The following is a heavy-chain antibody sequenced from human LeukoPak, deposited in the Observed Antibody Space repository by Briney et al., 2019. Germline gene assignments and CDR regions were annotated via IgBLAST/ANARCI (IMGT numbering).Heavy chain of an antibody. V-gene: IGHV3-7*01. J-gene: IGHJ4*02. Sequence: GGSLRLSCAASGFTFSSYGMHWVRQTPGKGLEWVANIKQDGSEKYYVGSVKGRFSISRDNVKNALYLQMNSLRVEDTGVYYCVRGAYYAAYWGQGTLVTVSS. CDR3: VRGAYYAAY. D-gene: IGHD2/OR15-2a*01. CDR2: IKQDGSEK. CDR1: GFTFSSYG.